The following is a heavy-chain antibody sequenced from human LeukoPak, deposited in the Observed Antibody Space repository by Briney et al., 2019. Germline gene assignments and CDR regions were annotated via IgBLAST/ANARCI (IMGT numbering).Heavy chain of an antibody. CDR2: ISSDGSTV. V-gene: IGHV3-30-3*01. CDR3: TRAGRYSYGLWYYFDY. D-gene: IGHD5-18*01. CDR1: GFNFDSYA. J-gene: IGHJ4*02. Sequence: GRSLRLSCAASGFNFDSYAMHWVRQAPGKGLEWVVVISSDGSTVYYAGSVKGRFTISRDNSKNTVYLQMDSLRAEDTALFFCTRAGRYSYGLWYYFDYWGQGALVTVSP.